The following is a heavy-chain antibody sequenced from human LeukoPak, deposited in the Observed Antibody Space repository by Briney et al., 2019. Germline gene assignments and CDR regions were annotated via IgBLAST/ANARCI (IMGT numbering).Heavy chain of an antibody. CDR3: ARDPIGGLYYYYMDV. CDR1: GLTFSSYS. Sequence: GGSLRLSCAASGLTFSSYSMNWVRQAPGKGLEWVSSISSSSSYIYYADSVKGRFTISRDNAKNSLYLQMNSLIAEDTAVYYCARDPIGGLYYYYMDVWGKGTTVTVSS. CDR2: ISSSSSYI. D-gene: IGHD4-23*01. J-gene: IGHJ6*03. V-gene: IGHV3-21*01.